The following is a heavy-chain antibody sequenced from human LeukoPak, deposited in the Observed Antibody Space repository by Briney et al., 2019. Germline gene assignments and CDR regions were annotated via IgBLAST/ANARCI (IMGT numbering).Heavy chain of an antibody. CDR1: GFTFSSYS. CDR3: AKDSGPSGTDGAFDI. J-gene: IGHJ3*02. Sequence: GSLRLSCAASGFTFSSYSMHWVRQAPGKGLEWVAVISYDGSNKYYADSVKGRFTISRDNSKNTLYLQMNSLRAEDTAVYYCAKDSGPSGTDGAFDIWGQGTMVTVSS. V-gene: IGHV3-30*18. D-gene: IGHD3-10*01. CDR2: ISYDGSNK.